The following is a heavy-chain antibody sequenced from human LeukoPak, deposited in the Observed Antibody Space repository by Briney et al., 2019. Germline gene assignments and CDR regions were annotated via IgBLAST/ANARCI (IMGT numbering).Heavy chain of an antibody. CDR3: ARYPSGWFDP. J-gene: IGHJ5*02. V-gene: IGHV4-59*01. Sequence: SESLSLTCTVAGGSISRYYGSWVRQPAGKGLEWVGYIYYSGSTNYHPSLKSRVTISVDTSKNQFSLQLSSVTAADTAVYYCARYPSGWFDPWGQGTLVTVSS. D-gene: IGHD6-6*01. CDR2: IYYSGST. CDR1: GGSISRYY.